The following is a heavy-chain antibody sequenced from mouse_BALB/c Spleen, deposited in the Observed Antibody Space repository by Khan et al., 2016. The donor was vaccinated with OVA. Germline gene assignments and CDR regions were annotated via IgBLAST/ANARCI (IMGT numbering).Heavy chain of an antibody. D-gene: IGHD2-4*01. V-gene: IGHV2-2*02. CDR3: ARNYDYDEGLAY. Sequence: QLKESGPGLVQPSQSLSITCTVSGFSLITYGVHWVRQSPGKGLEWLGVIWSGGSTDYNAAFISRLSISKDSSKSQVFFKMNSLQVNDTAIYYCARNYDYDEGLAYWGQGTLVTVSA. CDR1: GFSLITYG. J-gene: IGHJ3*01. CDR2: IWSGGST.